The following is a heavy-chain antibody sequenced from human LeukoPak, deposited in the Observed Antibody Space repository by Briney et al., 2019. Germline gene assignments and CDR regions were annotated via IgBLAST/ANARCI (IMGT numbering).Heavy chain of an antibody. V-gene: IGHV4-39*01. CDR1: GGSISSTFYY. CDR2: INYSGST. D-gene: IGHD4-17*01. J-gene: IGHJ6*03. CDR3: ARHPRTRNTVTTLFLRSPDPEQNYYYYMDA. Sequence: SETLSLTCTASGGSISSTFYYWGWIRQPPGKGLEWIGSINYSGSTYYNPSLKSRVTISVDTSKNQFSLKLNSVTAADTAVYYCARHPRTRNTVTTLFLRSPDPEQNYYYYMDAWGKGTTVTISS.